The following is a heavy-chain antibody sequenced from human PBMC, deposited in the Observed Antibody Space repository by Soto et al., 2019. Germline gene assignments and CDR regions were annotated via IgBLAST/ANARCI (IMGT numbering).Heavy chain of an antibody. V-gene: IGHV4-34*01. D-gene: IGHD3-3*01. Sequence: PSETLSLTCGVYGGSFSGYYWSWIRQPPGKGLEWIGEINHSGSTNYNPSLKSRVTISVDTSENQFSLKLSSVTAADTAVYYCARRGFWSGYYHYWGQGTLVTVSS. CDR2: INHSGST. J-gene: IGHJ4*02. CDR1: GGSFSGYY. CDR3: ARRGFWSGYYHY.